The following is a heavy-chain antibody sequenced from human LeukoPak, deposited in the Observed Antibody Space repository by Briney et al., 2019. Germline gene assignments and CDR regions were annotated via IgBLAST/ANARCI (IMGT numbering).Heavy chain of an antibody. CDR3: ARVPAHYDFWSGYYFDY. D-gene: IGHD3-3*01. CDR2: ISAYNGNT. CDR1: GYTFTSYG. Sequence: ASVKVSCKASGYTFTSYGISWVRQAPGQGLEWMGWISAYNGNTNYAQKLQGRVTMTTDTSTSTAYMELRSLRSDGTAVYYCARVPAHYDFWSGYYFDYWGQGTLVTVSS. V-gene: IGHV1-18*01. J-gene: IGHJ4*02.